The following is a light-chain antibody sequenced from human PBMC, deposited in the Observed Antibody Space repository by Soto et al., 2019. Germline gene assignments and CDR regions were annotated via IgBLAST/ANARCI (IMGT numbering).Light chain of an antibody. CDR1: QAIYNY. CDR2: AAS. J-gene: IGKJ4*01. V-gene: IGKV1-27*01. Sequence: DIQMTQSPSSLSASVGDRVTITCRASQAIYNYLAWYQQTPGKVPTLLISAASTLQSGVPSRFSGSGSGTDFTLTISILQPEDVATYYCQKFSAFPTCGGGTKVEI. CDR3: QKFSAFPT.